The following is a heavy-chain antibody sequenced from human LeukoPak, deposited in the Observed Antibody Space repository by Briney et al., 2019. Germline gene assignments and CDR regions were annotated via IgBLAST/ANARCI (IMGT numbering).Heavy chain of an antibody. J-gene: IGHJ4*02. Sequence: SETLSLTCAVYGGSFSGYYWSWIRQPPGKGLEWIGEINHSGSTNYNPSLKSRVTISVDTSKNQFSLKLSSVTAADTAVYYCTRAADGIVGATDYWGQGTLVTVSS. V-gene: IGHV4-34*01. CDR1: GGSFSGYY. CDR2: INHSGST. CDR3: TRAADGIVGATDY. D-gene: IGHD1-26*01.